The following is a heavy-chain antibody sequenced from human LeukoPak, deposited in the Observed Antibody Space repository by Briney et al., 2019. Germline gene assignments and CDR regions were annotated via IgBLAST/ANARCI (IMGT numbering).Heavy chain of an antibody. CDR3: AKLGGGYYDSSGYYGNYDFDY. CDR1: GFTFSSYG. V-gene: IGHV3-30*18. Sequence: PGGSLRLSCAASGFTFSSYGMHWVRQAPGKRLEWVAIISYDGSNTYYADSVKGRFTISRDNFKNTLYLQMNSLRAEDTAVYYCAKLGGGYYDSSGYYGNYDFDYWGQGTLVTVSS. J-gene: IGHJ4*02. D-gene: IGHD3-22*01. CDR2: ISYDGSNT.